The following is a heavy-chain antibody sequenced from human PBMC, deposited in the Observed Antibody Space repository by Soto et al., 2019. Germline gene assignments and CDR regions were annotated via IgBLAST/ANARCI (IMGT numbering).Heavy chain of an antibody. CDR2: ISGSGITT. CDR1: GFTFDTYV. Sequence: PXGSLRLSCAASGFTFDTYVLSGVRQSPGKGLEWVASISGSGITTFYAESVRGRFIISRDNSNNSVFLQMDGLRADDTALYFCATTQRDLSTGWHNFDYWGQGALVTVSS. V-gene: IGHV3-23*01. CDR3: ATTQRDLSTGWHNFDY. J-gene: IGHJ4*02. D-gene: IGHD2-8*02.